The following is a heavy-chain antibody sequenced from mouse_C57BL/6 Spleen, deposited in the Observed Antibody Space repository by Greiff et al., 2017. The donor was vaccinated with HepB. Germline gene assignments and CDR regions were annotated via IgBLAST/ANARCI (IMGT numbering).Heavy chain of an antibody. V-gene: IGHV1-69*01. CDR3: AREVYYSNFDY. D-gene: IGHD2-12*01. CDR2: IDPSDSYT. CDR1: GYTFTSYW. J-gene: IGHJ2*01. Sequence: QVQLQQPGAELVMPGASVKLSCKASGYTFTSYWMHWVKQRPGQGLEWIGEIDPSDSYTNYNQKFKGKSTLTVDKSSSTAYMQLSSLTSEDSAVYYCAREVYYSNFDYWGQGTTLTVSS.